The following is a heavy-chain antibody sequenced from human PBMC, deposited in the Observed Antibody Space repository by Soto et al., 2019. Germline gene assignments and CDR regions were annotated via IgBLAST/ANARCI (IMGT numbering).Heavy chain of an antibody. D-gene: IGHD2-2*01. J-gene: IGHJ6*02. Sequence: EVQLGESGGGLVNPGGSLRLSCAASGFPFSNAWMTWVRQAPGKGLEWVGRITSKTDGGTTDYAAPVKGSFSISRDDSKNTLYLQMNSLKTEDTAVYYCTTNAISMYYYSYVIDVWCQGTTVTVSS. CDR3: TTNAISMYYYSYVIDV. CDR2: ITSKTDGGTT. CDR1: GFPFSNAW. V-gene: IGHV3-15*07.